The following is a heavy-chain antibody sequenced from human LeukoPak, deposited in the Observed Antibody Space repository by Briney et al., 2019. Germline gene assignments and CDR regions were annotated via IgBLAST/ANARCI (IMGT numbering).Heavy chain of an antibody. CDR2: IIPIFGTA. Sequence: SVKVSCKASGGTFSSYAISWVRQAPGQGLEWMGGIIPIFGTANYAQKFQGRVTITADESTSTAYMELSRLRSDDTAVYYCARDYVGDNWFDPWGQGTLVTVSS. D-gene: IGHD3-16*01. CDR1: GGTFSSYA. CDR3: ARDYVGDNWFDP. J-gene: IGHJ5*02. V-gene: IGHV1-69*01.